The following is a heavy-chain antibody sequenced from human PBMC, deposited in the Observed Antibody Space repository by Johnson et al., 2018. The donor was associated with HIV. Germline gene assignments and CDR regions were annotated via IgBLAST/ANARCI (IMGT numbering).Heavy chain of an antibody. CDR3: AKVHIAARWSDAFDI. CDR2: ISSSGSTI. D-gene: IGHD6-6*01. J-gene: IGHJ3*02. V-gene: IGHV3-11*04. Sequence: QVQLVESGGGLVEPGGSLRLSCAASGFTFSYYYMSWIRQAPGKGLEWVSYISSSGSTIYYADSVKGRFTIPRDNAKNSLYLQMNSLRAEDTAVYYCAKVHIAARWSDAFDIWGQGTMVTVSS. CDR1: GFTFSYYY.